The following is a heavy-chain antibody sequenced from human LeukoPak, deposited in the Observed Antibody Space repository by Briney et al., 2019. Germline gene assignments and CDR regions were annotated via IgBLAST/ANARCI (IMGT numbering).Heavy chain of an antibody. V-gene: IGHV4-30-4*01. CDR3: ARENGYYDSSGYPI. Sequence: TSETLSLTCTVSGGSISSGDYYWSWIRQLPGKGLEWIGYIYYSGSTYYNPSLKSRVTISVDTSKNQFSLKLSSVTAADTAVYYCARENGYYDSSGYPIWGQGTMVTVSS. CDR2: IYYSGST. J-gene: IGHJ3*02. D-gene: IGHD3-22*01. CDR1: GGSISSGDYY.